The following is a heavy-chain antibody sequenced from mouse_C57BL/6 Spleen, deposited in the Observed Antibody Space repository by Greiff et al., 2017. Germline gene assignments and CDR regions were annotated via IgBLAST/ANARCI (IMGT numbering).Heavy chain of an antibody. CDR2: ISSGSSTI. Sequence: EVQLQESGGGLVKPGGSLKLSCAASGFTFSDYGIHWVRQAPEKGLEWVAYISSGSSTIYYADTVKGRFTLSRDKDKNTLFLQMTSLRSEDTAIYYCARPFYYGSSYWFAYWGQGTLVTVSA. J-gene: IGHJ3*01. CDR3: ARPFYYGSSYWFAY. CDR1: GFTFSDYG. V-gene: IGHV5-17*01. D-gene: IGHD1-1*01.